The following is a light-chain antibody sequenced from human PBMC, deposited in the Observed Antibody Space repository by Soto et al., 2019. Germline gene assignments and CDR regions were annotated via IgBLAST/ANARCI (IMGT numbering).Light chain of an antibody. CDR1: QSISSSY. J-gene: IGKJ1*01. Sequence: EIVLTQSPGTLSLSPGKRATLSCRASQSISSSYLAWYQQRPGQAPRLLIYGASSRATGIPDRFSGSGSGTEFTLTISRLEPEDFAVYYCQQYVTSSPRTFGQGTKVDIK. CDR3: QQYVTSSPRT. CDR2: GAS. V-gene: IGKV3-20*01.